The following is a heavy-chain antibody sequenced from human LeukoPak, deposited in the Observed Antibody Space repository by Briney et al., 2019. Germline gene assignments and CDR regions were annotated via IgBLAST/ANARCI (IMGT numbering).Heavy chain of an antibody. Sequence: ASVKVSCKASGYTFTSYYMHWVRQAPGQGLEWMGIINPSGGSTSYAQKFQGRVTMTRDTSTSTVYMELSSLRSEDTAVYYCARAAYRYEAPRGGFDPWGQGTLVTVSS. V-gene: IGHV1-46*01. D-gene: IGHD3-16*02. CDR2: INPSGGST. J-gene: IGHJ5*02. CDR3: ARAAYRYEAPRGGFDP. CDR1: GYTFTSYY.